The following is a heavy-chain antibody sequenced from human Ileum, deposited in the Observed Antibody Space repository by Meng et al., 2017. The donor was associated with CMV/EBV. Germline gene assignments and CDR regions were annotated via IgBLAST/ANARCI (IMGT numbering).Heavy chain of an antibody. Sequence: PLQSGAGVKPPGASVKVSCKASGYTFTSYYIHWVRQAPGQGLEWMGWINPNNGDTNYAQKFQGGVTMTRDTSINTAYMEVTSADTAVYYCARGANYASYRVDYWGQGTLVTVSS. J-gene: IGHJ4*02. V-gene: IGHV1-2*02. CDR2: INPNNGDT. D-gene: IGHD1-7*01. CDR3: ARGANYASYRVDY. CDR1: GYTFTSYY.